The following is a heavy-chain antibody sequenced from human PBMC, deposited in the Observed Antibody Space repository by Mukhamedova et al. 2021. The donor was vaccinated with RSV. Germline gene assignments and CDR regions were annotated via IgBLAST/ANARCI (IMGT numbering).Heavy chain of an antibody. Sequence: GRQAPGKGLEWVSYISSGGNSIYYADSVKGRFTISRDNAKNSLYLQMNSLRAEDTAVNYCARDLKRFFYWGQGTLVTVSS. D-gene: IGHD3-3*01. J-gene: IGHJ4*02. CDR2: ISSGGNSI. CDR3: ARDLKRFFY. V-gene: IGHV3-48*03.